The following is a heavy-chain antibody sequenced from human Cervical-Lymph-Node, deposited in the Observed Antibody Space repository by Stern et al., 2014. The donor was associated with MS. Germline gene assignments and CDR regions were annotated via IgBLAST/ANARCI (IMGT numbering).Heavy chain of an antibody. Sequence: VQLLESGAEVKKPGASVKVSCKASGYTFTSYYMHWVRQAPGQGLEWMGIINPSSGSTTYAQKFQGRVTMTRDTPTSTVYMELSSLRSEDTAVYYCARGLSISVAGTKLDYWGQGTLVTVSS. D-gene: IGHD6-19*01. CDR1: GYTFTSYY. CDR3: ARGLSISVAGTKLDY. J-gene: IGHJ4*02. V-gene: IGHV1-46*01. CDR2: INPSSGST.